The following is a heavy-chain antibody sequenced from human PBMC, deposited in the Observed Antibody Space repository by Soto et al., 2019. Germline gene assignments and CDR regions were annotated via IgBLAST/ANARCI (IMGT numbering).Heavy chain of an antibody. V-gene: IGHV3-30*18. CDR1: GFTFSSYG. D-gene: IGHD1-1*01. CDR3: AKDKGPRVSGTPTL. J-gene: IGHJ4*02. CDR2: ISYDGSNK. Sequence: PGGSLRLSCAASGFTFSSYGMHWVRQAPGKGLEWVAVISYDGSNKYYADSVKGRFTISRDNSKNTLYLQMNSLRAEDTAVYYCAKDKGPRVSGTPTLWGQGTLVTV.